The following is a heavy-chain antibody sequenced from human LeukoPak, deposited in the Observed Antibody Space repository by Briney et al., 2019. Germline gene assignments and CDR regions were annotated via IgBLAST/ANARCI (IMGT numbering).Heavy chain of an antibody. J-gene: IGHJ5*02. V-gene: IGHV3-7*01. CDR3: AANVDL. Sequence: GGSLRLSCVAGSGLNLGGYWMTLVRQAPSKGLEWVASINFDGSEKYYVDSVKGRFTVSRDNARDSLSLQMNSLRVEDTAVYYCAANVDLWGQGALVTVSS. CDR2: INFDGSEK. CDR1: GLNLGGYW.